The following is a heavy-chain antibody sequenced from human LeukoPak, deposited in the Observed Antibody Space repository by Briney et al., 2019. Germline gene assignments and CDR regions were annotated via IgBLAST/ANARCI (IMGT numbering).Heavy chain of an antibody. Sequence: SETLSLTCTVSGGSISSYYWSWIRQPPGKGLERIGYIYYSGSTNYNPSLKSRVTISVDTSKNQFSLKLSSVTAADTAVYYCARAGAAAGKNWFDPWGQGTLVTVSS. V-gene: IGHV4-59*01. J-gene: IGHJ5*02. CDR2: IYYSGST. CDR3: ARAGAAAGKNWFDP. CDR1: GGSISSYY. D-gene: IGHD6-13*01.